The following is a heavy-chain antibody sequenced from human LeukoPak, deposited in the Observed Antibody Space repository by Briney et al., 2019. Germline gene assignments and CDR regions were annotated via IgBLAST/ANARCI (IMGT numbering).Heavy chain of an antibody. CDR2: TYYRSKWYN. CDR3: ARDSGSYYDKYNWFDP. Sequence: SQTLSLTCAVSGDSFSSNSAAWHWIRQSPSRGLEWLERTYYRSKWYNDYAVSVKSRITINPDTSKNQFSLQLNSVTPEDTAVYYCARDSGSYYDKYNWFDPWGQGTLVTVSS. V-gene: IGHV6-1*01. D-gene: IGHD1-26*01. J-gene: IGHJ5*02. CDR1: GDSFSSNSAA.